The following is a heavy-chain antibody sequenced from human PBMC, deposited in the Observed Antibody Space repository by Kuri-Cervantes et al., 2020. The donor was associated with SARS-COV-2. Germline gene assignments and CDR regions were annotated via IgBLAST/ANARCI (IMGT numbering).Heavy chain of an antibody. CDR3: ARGGSSGWSQLEY. CDR2: ISYDGSNK. CDR1: GFTFSSYA. V-gene: IGHV3-30*04. J-gene: IGHJ4*02. Sequence: GESLKISCAASGFTFSSYAMHWVRQAPGKGLEWVAVISYDGSNKYYAGSVKGRFTISRDNSKNTPYLQMNSLRAEDTAVYYCARGGSSGWSQLEYWGQGTLVTVSS. D-gene: IGHD6-19*01.